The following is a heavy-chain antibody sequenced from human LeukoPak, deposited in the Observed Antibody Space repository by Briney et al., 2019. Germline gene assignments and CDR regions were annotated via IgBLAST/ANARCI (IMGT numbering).Heavy chain of an antibody. Sequence: GGSLRLPCAASGFTFSSYWMSWVRQAPGTGLERVANIKKDGSEKYYVDSVKGRFTISRDNAKNSLYLQMNSLRAEDTAVYYCARDDYCCSGRYYERTYLGNWGQGTLVTVSA. CDR2: IKKDGSEK. V-gene: IGHV3-7*01. D-gene: IGHD3-10*01. J-gene: IGHJ4*02. CDR3: ARDDYCCSGRYYERTYLGN. CDR1: GFTFSSYW.